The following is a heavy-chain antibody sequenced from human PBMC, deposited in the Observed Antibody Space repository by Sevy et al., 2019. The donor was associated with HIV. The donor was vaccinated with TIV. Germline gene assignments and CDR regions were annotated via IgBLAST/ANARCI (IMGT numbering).Heavy chain of an antibody. CDR3: ARDPTNYDSSGYFYYGMDV. CDR1: GFTFSSYG. V-gene: IGHV3-33*01. D-gene: IGHD3-22*01. CDR2: IWYDGSNE. J-gene: IGHJ6*02. Sequence: GGSLRLSCAASGFTFSSYGMHWVRQAPGEGLEWVAVIWYDGSNEYYADSVNGRFTISRDNSKNTLYLQMNSLRAEDTAVYYCARDPTNYDSSGYFYYGMDVWGQGTTVTVSS.